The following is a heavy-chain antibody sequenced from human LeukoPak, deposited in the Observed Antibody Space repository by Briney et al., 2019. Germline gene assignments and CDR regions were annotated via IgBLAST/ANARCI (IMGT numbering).Heavy chain of an antibody. CDR3: AKEGEGRATMIVVALDY. V-gene: IGHV3-30*18. CDR2: ISYDGSNK. D-gene: IGHD3-22*01. CDR1: GFTFSIYG. J-gene: IGHJ4*02. Sequence: GGSLRLSCAASGFTFSIYGMHWVRQAPGKGLEWVAVISYDGSNKYYADSVKGRFTISRDNSKNTLYLQMNSLRAEDTAVYYCAKEGEGRATMIVVALDYWGQGTLVTVSS.